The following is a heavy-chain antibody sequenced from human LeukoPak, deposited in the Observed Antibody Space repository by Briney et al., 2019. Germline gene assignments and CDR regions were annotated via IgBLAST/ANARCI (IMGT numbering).Heavy chain of an antibody. D-gene: IGHD3-22*01. Sequence: PGGSLRLSCAASGFTFSDYYMSWIRQAPGKGLEWVSYISSSGSTIYYADSVKGRFTISRDNAKNSLYLQMSSLRAEDMAVYYCARVTYYYDSSGSRVSYFDYWGQGTLVTVSS. J-gene: IGHJ4*02. V-gene: IGHV3-11*04. CDR1: GFTFSDYY. CDR2: ISSSGSTI. CDR3: ARVTYYYDSSGSRVSYFDY.